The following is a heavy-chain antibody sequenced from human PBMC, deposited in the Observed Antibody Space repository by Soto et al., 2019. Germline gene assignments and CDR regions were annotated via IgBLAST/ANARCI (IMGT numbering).Heavy chain of an antibody. CDR3: ADQYYYDSSGMGDAFDI. J-gene: IGHJ3*02. CDR2: INPNSGGT. CDR1: GYTFTGYY. V-gene: IGHV1-2*02. D-gene: IGHD3-22*01. Sequence: QVQLVQSGAEVKKPGASVKVSCKASGYTFTGYYMHWVRQAPGQGLEWMGWINPNSGGTNYAQKFQGRVTMTRDTSISTAYMELSRLRSDDTAVYYCADQYYYDSSGMGDAFDIWGQGTMVTVSS.